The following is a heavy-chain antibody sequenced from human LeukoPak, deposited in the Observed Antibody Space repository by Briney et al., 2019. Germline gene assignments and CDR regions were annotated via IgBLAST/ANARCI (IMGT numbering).Heavy chain of an antibody. Sequence: GGSLRLSCAASGFTFSNAWMSWVRQAPGKGLEWVGRIKSKTDGGTTDYAAPVKGRFTISRDDSKNTLYLQMNSLKTEDTAVYYCTRDQRTYYYGSDYFDYWGQGTLVTVSS. V-gene: IGHV3-15*01. CDR2: IKSKTDGGTT. CDR1: GFTFSNAW. J-gene: IGHJ4*02. D-gene: IGHD3-10*01. CDR3: TRDQRTYYYGSDYFDY.